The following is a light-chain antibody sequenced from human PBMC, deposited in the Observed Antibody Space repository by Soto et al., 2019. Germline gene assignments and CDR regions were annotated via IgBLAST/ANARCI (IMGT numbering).Light chain of an antibody. J-gene: IGLJ2*01. Sequence: QSALTQPASVSGSPGQSITISCTGTSSDIGSYNFVSWYQQHPGKAPKVIIYDVINRPSGVSNRFSGSKSGNTASLTISGLQAEDEDNYYCSSYTTSSTPLFGGGTKVTVL. CDR1: SSDIGSYNF. CDR3: SSYTTSSTPL. CDR2: DVI. V-gene: IGLV2-14*03.